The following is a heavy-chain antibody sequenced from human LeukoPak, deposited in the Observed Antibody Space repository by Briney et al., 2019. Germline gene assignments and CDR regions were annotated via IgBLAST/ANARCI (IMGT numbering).Heavy chain of an antibody. V-gene: IGHV6-1*01. CDR1: GDSVSSNSAA. D-gene: IGHD1-1*01. Sequence: SQTLSLTCAISGDSVSSNSAAWNWIRQSPSRGLEWLGRTYYMSKWYNDYAVSVKSRITINPDTSKNQFSLQLNSVTPEDTAVYYCARDPGTTGTTREAFDIWGQGTMVTVSS. CDR3: ARDPGTTGTTREAFDI. J-gene: IGHJ3*02. CDR2: TYYMSKWYN.